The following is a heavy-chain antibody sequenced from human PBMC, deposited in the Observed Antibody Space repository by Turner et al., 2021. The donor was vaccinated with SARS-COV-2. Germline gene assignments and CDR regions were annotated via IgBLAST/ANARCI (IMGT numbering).Heavy chain of an antibody. J-gene: IGHJ6*02. CDR3: ARDHIGVYYAMDV. CDR2: INSDGSST. Sequence: EVQLVESGGVLVQPGGSLSLSCAASGFTFSSYWMHWVRQAPGKGLVWVSRINSDGSSTSYADSGKGRFTISRDNAKNTLYLQMNSLRAEDTAVYYCARDHIGVYYAMDVWGQGTTVTVSS. D-gene: IGHD3-10*01. CDR1: GFTFSSYW. V-gene: IGHV3-74*01.